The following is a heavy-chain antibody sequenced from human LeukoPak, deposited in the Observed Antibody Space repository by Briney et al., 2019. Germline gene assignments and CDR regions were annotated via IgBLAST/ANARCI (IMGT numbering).Heavy chain of an antibody. V-gene: IGHV4-39*07. J-gene: IGHJ4*02. CDR1: GGSISSSSYY. CDR3: ARVAAAGNYYFDC. Sequence: PSETLSLTCTVSGGSISSSSYYWGWIRQPPGKGLEWIGSIYYSGSTYYNPSLKSRVTISIDTSKNQFSLKLSSVTAADTAVYFCARVAAAGNYYFDCWGQGTLVTVSS. CDR2: IYYSGST. D-gene: IGHD6-13*01.